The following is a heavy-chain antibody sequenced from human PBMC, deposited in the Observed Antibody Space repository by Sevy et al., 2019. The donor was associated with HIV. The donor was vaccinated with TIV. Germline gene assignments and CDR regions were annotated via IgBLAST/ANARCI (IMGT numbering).Heavy chain of an antibody. CDR1: GFAFTNYYA. Sequence: GGSLRLSCAASGFAFTNYYAMHWVRQAPGKGLEWVALISFDESDKYYADSVKGRFTISRDNFKNTLCLQMNSLTTEDTAVYYCARPRANYVDNYFFYAMDVWGQGTTVTVSS. CDR3: ARPRANYVDNYFFYAMDV. V-gene: IGHV3-30-3*01. J-gene: IGHJ6*02. D-gene: IGHD4-17*01. CDR2: ISFDESDK.